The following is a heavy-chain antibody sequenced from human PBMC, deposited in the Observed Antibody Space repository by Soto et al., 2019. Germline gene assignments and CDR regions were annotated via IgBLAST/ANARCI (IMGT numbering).Heavy chain of an antibody. J-gene: IGHJ6*02. CDR2: ISAYNGNT. V-gene: IGHV1-18*01. Sequence: SVTVSCKASGYTFTSYGISWVRQAPGQGLEWMGWISAYNGNTNYAQKLQGRVTMTTDTSTSTAYMELRSLRSDDTAVYYCARRVVVPAAMKGYYYYYGMDVWGQGTTVTVSS. CDR1: GYTFTSYG. CDR3: ARRVVVPAAMKGYYYYYGMDV. D-gene: IGHD2-2*01.